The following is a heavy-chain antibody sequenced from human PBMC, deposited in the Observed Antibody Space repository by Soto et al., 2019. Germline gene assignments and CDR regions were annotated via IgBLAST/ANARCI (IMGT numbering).Heavy chain of an antibody. V-gene: IGHV1-18*01. CDR2: ISAYNGNA. J-gene: IGHJ6*02. D-gene: IGHD3-3*01. Sequence: ASVKVSCKASGYTFTSYGISWVRQAPGQGLEWMGWISAYNGNANYAQKLQGRVTMTTDTSTSTAYMELRSLRSDDTAVYYCARERYYDFWSGYYAPDKYGMDVWGQGTTVTVSS. CDR1: GYTFTSYG. CDR3: ARERYYDFWSGYYAPDKYGMDV.